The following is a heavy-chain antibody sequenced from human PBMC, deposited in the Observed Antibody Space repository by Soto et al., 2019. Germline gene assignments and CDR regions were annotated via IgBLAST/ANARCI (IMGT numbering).Heavy chain of an antibody. V-gene: IGHV3-30-3*01. D-gene: IGHD6-13*01. CDR3: ARELRISAAGTALDY. CDR1: GFTFSSYA. Sequence: QVQLMESGGGVVQPGRSLRLSCAASGFTFSSYAMHWVRQAPGKGLEWVAVISYDGSNKYYADSVKGRFTISRDNSKNTLYLQMNSLRAEDTAVYYCARELRISAAGTALDYWGQGTLVTVSS. J-gene: IGHJ4*02. CDR2: ISYDGSNK.